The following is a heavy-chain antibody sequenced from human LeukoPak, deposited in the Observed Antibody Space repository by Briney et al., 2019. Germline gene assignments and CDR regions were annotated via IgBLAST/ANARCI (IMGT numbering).Heavy chain of an antibody. CDR2: ISSSGSTI. D-gene: IGHD6-13*01. J-gene: IGHJ3*02. CDR1: GFTFSSYN. V-gene: IGHV3-48*04. Sequence: GGSLRLSCAASGFTFSSYNMNWVRQAPGKGLEWVSYISSSGSTIYYADSVKGRFTISRDNAKNSLYLQMNSLRAEDTAVYYCARGHRAAAGLLGDAFDIWGQGTMVTVSS. CDR3: ARGHRAAAGLLGDAFDI.